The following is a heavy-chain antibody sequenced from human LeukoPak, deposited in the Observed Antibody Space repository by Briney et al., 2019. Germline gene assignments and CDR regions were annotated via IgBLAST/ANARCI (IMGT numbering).Heavy chain of an antibody. Sequence: GRSLRLSCAASGFTFNTYAMHWVRQAPGKGLEWVAVISFDGSNKYYPNSVKGRFTISRDNSKNTMYMKMNSLRAEDTAVYYCARESGYSYGRFDYWGQGTLVTVSS. D-gene: IGHD5-18*01. CDR3: ARESGYSYGRFDY. J-gene: IGHJ4*02. CDR2: ISFDGSNK. V-gene: IGHV3-30*04. CDR1: GFTFNTYA.